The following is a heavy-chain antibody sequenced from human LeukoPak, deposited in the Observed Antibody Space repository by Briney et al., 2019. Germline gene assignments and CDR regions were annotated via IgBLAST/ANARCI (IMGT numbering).Heavy chain of an antibody. CDR1: GGSISSGGYY. V-gene: IGHV4-31*03. D-gene: IGHD1-14*01. CDR3: ARATGPYYYYYGMDV. Sequence: TLSLTCTVSGGSISSGGYYWSWIRQHPGKGLEWIGYIYYSGSTYYNPSLKSRVTISVDTSKNQFSLKLSSVTAADTAVYYCARATGPYYYYYGMDVWGQGTTVTVSS. CDR2: IYYSGST. J-gene: IGHJ6*02.